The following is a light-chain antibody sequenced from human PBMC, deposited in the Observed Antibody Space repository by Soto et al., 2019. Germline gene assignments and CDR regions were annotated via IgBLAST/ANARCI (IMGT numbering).Light chain of an antibody. CDR1: QGISSF. V-gene: IGKV1-9*01. J-gene: IGKJ4*01. CDR2: VAS. CDR3: QQLSRYPLT. Sequence: IQLTQFPSSLSASVGDSVTITCRATQGISSFLAWYQQKPGKAPKLLIYVASSLQSGAPSRFSGSGSETEFSLTIRALQPEDFATYYCQQLSRYPLTFGGGTKVDIK.